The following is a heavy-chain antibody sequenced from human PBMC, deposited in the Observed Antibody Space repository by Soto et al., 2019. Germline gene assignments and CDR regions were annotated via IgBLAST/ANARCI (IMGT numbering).Heavy chain of an antibody. J-gene: IGHJ3*02. CDR1: GYTFTSYG. D-gene: IGHD6-13*01. CDR3: ARIRSYSSSWRIDAFDI. V-gene: IGHV1-18*01. CDR2: ISAYNGNT. Sequence: GASVKVSCKASGYTFTSYGISWVRQAPGQGLEWMGWISAYNGNTNYAQKLQGRVTMTTDTSTSTAYMELRSLRSDDTAVYYCARIRSYSSSWRIDAFDIWGQGTMVTVS.